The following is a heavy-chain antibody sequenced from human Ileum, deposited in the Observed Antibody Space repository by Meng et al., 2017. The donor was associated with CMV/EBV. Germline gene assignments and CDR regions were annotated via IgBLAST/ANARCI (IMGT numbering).Heavy chain of an antibody. CDR3: VRASITMIDY. V-gene: IGHV4-39*07. D-gene: IGHD3-22*01. Sequence: LQVRESGPGQVKPSETLSLTCTVSGDSISSGDYFWGWLRQPTKGLEWVASITYSGTTYYNPSLKSRVTMSVDTSKNQFSLKLNSVTAADTAVYYCVRASITMIDYWGQGTLVTVSS. CDR2: ITYSGTT. CDR1: GDSISSGDYF. J-gene: IGHJ4*02.